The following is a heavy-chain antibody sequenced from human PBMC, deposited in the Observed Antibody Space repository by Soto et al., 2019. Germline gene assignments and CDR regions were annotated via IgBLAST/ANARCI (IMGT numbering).Heavy chain of an antibody. CDR2: IWYDGSNK. CDR1: GFTFSRYG. CDR3: AKDLSVGAASRDAFDV. D-gene: IGHD1-26*01. Sequence: GGSLRLSCAASGFTFSRYGMHWVRQAPGKGLEWVAVIWYDGSNKYYADSVKGRFTISRDNSKNTLYLQLNSLRAEDTAVYYCAKDLSVGAASRDAFDVWGQGTMVTVSS. J-gene: IGHJ3*01. V-gene: IGHV3-33*06.